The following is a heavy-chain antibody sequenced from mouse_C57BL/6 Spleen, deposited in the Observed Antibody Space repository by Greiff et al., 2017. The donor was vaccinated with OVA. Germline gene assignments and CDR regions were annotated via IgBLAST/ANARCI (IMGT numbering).Heavy chain of an antibody. D-gene: IGHD2-4*01. Sequence: EVQLQESGGGLVQPGGSMKLSCAASGFTFSDAWMDWVRQSPEKGLEWVAEIRNKANNHATYYAESVKGRFTISRDDSKSSVYLQMNSLRAEDTGIYYCTSYYDYDGAWFAYWGQGTLVTVSA. V-gene: IGHV6-6*01. J-gene: IGHJ3*01. CDR1: GFTFSDAW. CDR3: TSYYDYDGAWFAY. CDR2: IRNKANNHAT.